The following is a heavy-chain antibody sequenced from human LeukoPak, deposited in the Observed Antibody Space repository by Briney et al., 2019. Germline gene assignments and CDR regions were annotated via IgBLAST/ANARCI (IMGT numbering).Heavy chain of an antibody. CDR3: GRGNGYFDY. V-gene: IGHV4-59*01. Sequence: SETLSLTCTVSGGSISSYYWSWIRQPPGKGLEWIGYIYYSGSTNYNPSLKSRVTISVDTSKNQFSLNLKSVTAADTAVYYCGRGNGYFDYWGQGTLVTVSS. CDR1: GGSISSYY. CDR2: IYYSGST. J-gene: IGHJ4*02.